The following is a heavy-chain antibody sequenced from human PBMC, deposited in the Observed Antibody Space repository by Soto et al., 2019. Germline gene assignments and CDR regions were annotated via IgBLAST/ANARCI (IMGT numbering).Heavy chain of an antibody. CDR2: IAHDGSEK. D-gene: IGHD7-27*01. V-gene: IGHV3-7*01. Sequence: EVQLVESGGGLVQPGGSLRLSCAVSGFSFSSYWMSWVRQAPGRGLEWVATIAHDGSEKFYVDSVKGRFTISRDNTKNSLYLQMNSLRAEDTALYYRARESNAHVDCWGQGTMVTVSS. CDR1: GFSFSSYW. CDR3: ARESNAHVDC. J-gene: IGHJ4*02.